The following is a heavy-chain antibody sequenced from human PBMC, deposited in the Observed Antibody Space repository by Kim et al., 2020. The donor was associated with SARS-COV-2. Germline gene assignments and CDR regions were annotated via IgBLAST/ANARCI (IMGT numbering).Heavy chain of an antibody. V-gene: IGHV4-34*01. CDR1: GESFSGYY. D-gene: IGHD3-10*01. CDR2: INHSGST. Sequence: SETLSLTCAVYGESFSGYYWSWIRQTPGKGLEWIGEINHSGSTNYNPSLKSRVTISIDTSKNQFALILSSVTVADSGRYYCARGYGSGIPAGYWGQGNLVTVSS. J-gene: IGHJ4*02. CDR3: ARGYGSGIPAGY.